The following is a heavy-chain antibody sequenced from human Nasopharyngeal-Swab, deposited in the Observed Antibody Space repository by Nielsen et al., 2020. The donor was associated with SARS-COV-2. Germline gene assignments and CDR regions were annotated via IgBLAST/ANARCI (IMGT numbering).Heavy chain of an antibody. J-gene: IGHJ6*03. CDR2: IIPILPIP. D-gene: IGHD5-24*01. CDR1: GGTFSSYG. V-gene: IGHV1-69*10. CDR3: ARGGWLRRDYYYSYYYMDV. Sequence: SVKVSCKTSGGTFSSYGISWFRQAPGQGLEWMGGIIPILPIPNYAQKFQDRVTITAYKSTSTAYMELSSLRSEDTAAYYCARGGWLRRDYYYSYYYMDVWGKGTTVIVSS.